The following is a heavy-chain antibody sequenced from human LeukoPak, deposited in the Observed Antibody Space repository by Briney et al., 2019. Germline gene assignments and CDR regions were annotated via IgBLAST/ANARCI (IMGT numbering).Heavy chain of an antibody. Sequence: GAPVKVSCKASGYTFTSYAMHWVRQAPGQRLEWMGWINAGNGNTKYSQKFQGRATITRDTSASTAYMELSSLRSEDTAVYYCARVITRLNWFDPWGQGTLVTVSS. V-gene: IGHV1-3*01. CDR2: INAGNGNT. CDR3: ARVITRLNWFDP. J-gene: IGHJ5*02. CDR1: GYTFTSYA. D-gene: IGHD3-10*01.